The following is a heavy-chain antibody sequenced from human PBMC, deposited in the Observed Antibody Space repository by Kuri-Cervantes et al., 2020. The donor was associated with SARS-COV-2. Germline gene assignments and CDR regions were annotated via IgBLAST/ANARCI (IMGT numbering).Heavy chain of an antibody. CDR3: ARGWRYYDSSGYYYYFDY. J-gene: IGHJ4*02. Sequence: GGSLRLSCAASGFTFSSYGMHWVRQAPGKGLEWVAFIRYDGSNKYYADSVKGRFTISRDNSKNTLYLQMNSLRAEDTALYYCARGWRYYDSSGYYYYFDYWGQGTLVTVSS. CDR1: GFTFSSYG. CDR2: IRYDGSNK. D-gene: IGHD3-22*01. V-gene: IGHV3-30*02.